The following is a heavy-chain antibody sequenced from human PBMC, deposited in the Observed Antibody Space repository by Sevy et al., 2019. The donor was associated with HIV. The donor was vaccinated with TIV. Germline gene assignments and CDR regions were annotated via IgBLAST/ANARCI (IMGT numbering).Heavy chain of an antibody. Sequence: GGSLRLSCAASRFTFSDYYMSWIRQAPGKGLEWLSYISGSDGTTYYSDSVKGRFTISRDNAQNSLSLQMNSLRAEDTAVYYCARDHVKDGDLGDYYYFAMDVWGQGTTVTVSS. CDR2: ISGSDGTT. V-gene: IGHV3-11*01. D-gene: IGHD4-17*01. J-gene: IGHJ6*02. CDR3: ARDHVKDGDLGDYYYFAMDV. CDR1: RFTFSDYY.